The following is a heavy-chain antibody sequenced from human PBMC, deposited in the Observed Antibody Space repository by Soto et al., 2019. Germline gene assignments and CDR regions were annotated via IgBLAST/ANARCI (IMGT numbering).Heavy chain of an antibody. J-gene: IGHJ4*02. CDR2: IIPVFGTA. Sequence: SVKVSCKASGGTFSSYAISWVRQAPGQGLEWMGGIIPVFGTANYAQKFQGRVTITADESTSTAYMELSSLRSEDTAVYYCATVEDPHLPSGYWGQGTLVTVSS. CDR1: GGTFSSYA. D-gene: IGHD1-26*01. V-gene: IGHV1-69*13. CDR3: ATVEDPHLPSGY.